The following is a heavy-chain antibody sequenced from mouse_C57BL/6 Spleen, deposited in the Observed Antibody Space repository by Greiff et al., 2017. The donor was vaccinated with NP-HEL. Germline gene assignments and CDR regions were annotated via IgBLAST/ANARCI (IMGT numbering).Heavy chain of an antibody. Sequence: EVQVVESGPELVKPGASVKISCKASGYSFTGYYMNWVKQSPEKSLEWIGEINPSTGGTTYNQKFKAKATLTVDKSSSTAYMQLKSRTSEDSAVYYCERRDYGSWYFDVWGTGTTVTVSS. CDR3: ERRDYGSWYFDV. CDR1: GYSFTGYY. D-gene: IGHD1-1*01. V-gene: IGHV1-42*01. J-gene: IGHJ1*03. CDR2: INPSTGGT.